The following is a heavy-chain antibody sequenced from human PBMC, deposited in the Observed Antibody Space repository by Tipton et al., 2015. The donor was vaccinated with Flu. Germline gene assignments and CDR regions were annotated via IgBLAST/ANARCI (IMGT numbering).Heavy chain of an antibody. Sequence: TLSLTCTVSGGSISSGSYYWSWIRQPAGKGLEWIGRIYTSGSTNYNPSLKSRVTISVDTSKNQFSVKLSSVTAADTAVYYCAREGRGTNAADYWGQGTLVTVSS. V-gene: IGHV4-61*02. CDR1: GGSISSGSYY. J-gene: IGHJ4*02. D-gene: IGHD1-14*01. CDR3: AREGRGTNAADY. CDR2: IYTSGST.